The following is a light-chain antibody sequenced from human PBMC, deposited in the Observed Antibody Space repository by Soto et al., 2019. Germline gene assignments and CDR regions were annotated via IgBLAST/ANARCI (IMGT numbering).Light chain of an antibody. CDR1: ITDVGSSNY. CDR3: RSYTTTSTWV. CDR2: DVS. J-gene: IGLJ2*01. V-gene: IGLV2-14*01. Sequence: QSALTQPASVSGSPGQSITISCTGTITDVGSSNYVSWYKQHPGKAPKLMIYDVSNRPSGVSNRFSGSKSGNTASLTISGLHAEDEADYCCRSYTTTSTWVFVGGTKVTVL.